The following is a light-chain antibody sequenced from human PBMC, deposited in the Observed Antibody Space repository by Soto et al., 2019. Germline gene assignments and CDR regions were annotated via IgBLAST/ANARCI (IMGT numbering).Light chain of an antibody. J-gene: IGKJ4*01. V-gene: IGKV1-33*01. CDR3: QQYARLPGT. Sequence: LSAAVGDRVDIAGRGSLNIRSRLAWYQQKPGKAPNLLSYDASNLETGVPSRFSGSGFGSDFSFPISCAVPADMAKRSCQQYARLPGTFAGGTKVDIK. CDR2: DAS. CDR1: LNIRSR.